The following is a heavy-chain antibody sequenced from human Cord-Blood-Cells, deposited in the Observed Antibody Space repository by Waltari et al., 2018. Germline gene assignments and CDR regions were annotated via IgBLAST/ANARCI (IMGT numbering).Heavy chain of an antibody. CDR2: IRYDGSNK. J-gene: IGHJ4*02. Sequence: QVQLVESGGGVVQPGGSLRLSCAAAGFTFRSTGMHWVRQAPGKGLEWVAFIRYDGSNKYYADSVKGRFTISRDNSKNTLYLQMNSLRAEDTAVYYCAKEGNAYFDYWGQGTLVTVSS. D-gene: IGHD4-4*01. CDR1: GFTFRSTG. CDR3: AKEGNAYFDY. V-gene: IGHV3-30*02.